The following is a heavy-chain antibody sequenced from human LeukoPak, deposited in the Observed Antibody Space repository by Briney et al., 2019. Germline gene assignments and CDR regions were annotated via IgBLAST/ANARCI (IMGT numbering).Heavy chain of an antibody. CDR2: ISSSGSTI. CDR3: ARCDYYDILTGYYYYGMDV. CDR1: GFTFSSYE. D-gene: IGHD3-9*01. J-gene: IGHJ6*02. V-gene: IGHV3-48*03. Sequence: GGSLRLSCAASGFTFSSYEMNWVRQAPGKGLEWVSYISSSGSTIYYADSVKGRFTISRDKAKNSLYLQMNSLRAEDTAVYYCARCDYYDILTGYYYYGMDVWGQGTTVTVSS.